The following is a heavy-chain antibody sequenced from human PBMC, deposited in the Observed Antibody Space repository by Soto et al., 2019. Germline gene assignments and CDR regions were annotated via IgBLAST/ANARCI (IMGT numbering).Heavy chain of an antibody. Sequence: PSETLSLTCTVSGGSIRSYCWTWIRQPPGEGLEWIGCICNSGTTNYNPSLKSRVAISVDTYKNQFSLKLSSVTAADTAVYYCAREGDTAMVTRWFDPWGQGTLVTVSS. CDR1: GGSIRSYC. V-gene: IGHV4-4*08. J-gene: IGHJ5*02. CDR3: AREGDTAMVTRWFDP. CDR2: ICNSGTT. D-gene: IGHD5-18*01.